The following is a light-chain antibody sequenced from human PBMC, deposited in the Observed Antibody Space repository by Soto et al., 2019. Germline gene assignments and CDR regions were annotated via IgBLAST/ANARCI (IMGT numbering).Light chain of an antibody. V-gene: IGKV3-20*01. CDR3: HQFDSSLT. J-gene: IGKJ1*01. CDR1: QSVGSSY. Sequence: EIVLTQSPGTLSLSPGERATLSCRASQSVGSSYLAWYQQKPGQAPRLLMYATSSRATGIPDRFSGSGSGTDFTLNISRLEPEDFAVYYCHQFDSSLTFGQGTRVEIK. CDR2: ATS.